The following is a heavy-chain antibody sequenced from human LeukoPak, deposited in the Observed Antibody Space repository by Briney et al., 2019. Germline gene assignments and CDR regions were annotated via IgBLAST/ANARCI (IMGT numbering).Heavy chain of an antibody. CDR2: IQYDGRRK. D-gene: IGHD3-9*01. CDR1: GFTFSNYG. J-gene: IGHJ4*02. Sequence: PGGSLRLSCAASGFTFSNYGMDWVRQAPGMGLEWVTFIQYDGRRKYYADSVKGRFTISRDNSKNTLYLQMNSLRAEDTAVYYGAKVESPYRYDILTGLGDPFDYWGQGTLVTVSS. V-gene: IGHV3-30*02. CDR3: AKVESPYRYDILTGLGDPFDY.